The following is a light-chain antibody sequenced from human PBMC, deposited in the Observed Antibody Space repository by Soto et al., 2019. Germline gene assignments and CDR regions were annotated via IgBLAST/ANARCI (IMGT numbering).Light chain of an antibody. CDR1: QSLTNSF. Sequence: EIVLTQSPGTLSLSPGERATLSCRASQSLTNSFIAWYQQKPGQAPRLLIYDVSYRASGIPARFSGSGSGTDFTLTISSLEPEDFAVYYCQQRSNWLFGPGTKVDIK. CDR2: DVS. V-gene: IGKV3D-20*02. CDR3: QQRSNWL. J-gene: IGKJ3*01.